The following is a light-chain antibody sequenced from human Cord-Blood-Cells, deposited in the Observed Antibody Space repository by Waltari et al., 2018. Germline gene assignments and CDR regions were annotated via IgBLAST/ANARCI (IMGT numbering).Light chain of an antibody. Sequence: DIVMTQSPDSLAVSLGERATINCKSSKSVVYSSNNKNYLAWYQQQPGQPPKLLIYWASTRESGVPDRFSGSGSGTDFTLTISSLQAEDVAVYYCQQYYSTPPTFGQGTKVEIK. CDR1: KSVVYSSNNKNY. J-gene: IGKJ1*01. CDR2: WAS. CDR3: QQYYSTPPT. V-gene: IGKV4-1*01.